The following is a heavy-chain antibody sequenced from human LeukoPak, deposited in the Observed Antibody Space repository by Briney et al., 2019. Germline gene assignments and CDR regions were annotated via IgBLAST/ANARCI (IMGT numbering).Heavy chain of an antibody. V-gene: IGHV1-18*01. D-gene: IGHD5-24*01. CDR3: ASLKTDGYFDY. CDR1: GYTFSSYG. J-gene: IGHJ4*02. CDR2: ISAYNGNT. Sequence: ASVKVSCKASGYTFSSYGISWVRQAPGQGLEWMGWISAYNGNTNYAQKFRGRVTMTTDTSTSTAYMELRSLRSDDTAVYYCASLKTDGYFDYWGQGTPVTVSS.